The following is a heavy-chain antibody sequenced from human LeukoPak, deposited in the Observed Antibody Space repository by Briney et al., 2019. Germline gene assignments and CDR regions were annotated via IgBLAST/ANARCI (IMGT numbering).Heavy chain of an antibody. CDR1: GFTFSSYA. CDR2: ISGSGGST. D-gene: IGHD3-9*01. CDR3: AKSAPRYVDWLPYLDY. J-gene: IGHJ4*02. Sequence: GGSLRLSCAASGFTFSSYAMSWVRQAPGKGLEWVSAISGSGGSTYYADSVKGRFTISRDNSKNTLYLQMNSLRAEDTAVYYCAKSAPRYVDWLPYLDYWGQGTLVTVSS. V-gene: IGHV3-23*01.